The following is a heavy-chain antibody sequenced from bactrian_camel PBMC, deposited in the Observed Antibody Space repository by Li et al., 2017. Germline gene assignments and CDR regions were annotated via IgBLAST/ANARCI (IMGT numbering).Heavy chain of an antibody. J-gene: IGHJ6*01. CDR3: AKTDDYGLGITVADFGY. CDR2: IHSGGGRA. Sequence: QVQLVESGGGLVQPGGSLRLSCAASGFTFSSYWMCWVRQAPGKGLEWVSDIHSGGGRAYYADSVKGRFTISRDNAKNTVYLQLNSLKTEDMASYYCAKTDDYGLGITVADFGYWGQGTQVTVS. V-gene: IGHV3S1*01. D-gene: IGHD5*01. CDR1: GFTFSSYW.